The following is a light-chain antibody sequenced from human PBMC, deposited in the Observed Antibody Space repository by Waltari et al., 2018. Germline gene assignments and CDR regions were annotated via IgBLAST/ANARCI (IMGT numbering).Light chain of an antibody. J-gene: IGKJ1*01. CDR3: QQYGSSPET. CDR2: GAS. CDR1: QSVSNSF. V-gene: IGKV3-20*01. Sequence: EIVLTQSPGTLSLSPGERATLSCRASQSVSNSFLAWYQQKPGQDPRLLIYGASSRATGIPGRFSGSGSGTDFTLTISRLEPEDFTVYYCQQYGSSPETFGQGTKVEIK.